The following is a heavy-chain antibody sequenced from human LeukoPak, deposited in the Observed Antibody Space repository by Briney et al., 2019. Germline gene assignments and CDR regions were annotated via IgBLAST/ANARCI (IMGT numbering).Heavy chain of an antibody. J-gene: IGHJ4*02. Sequence: GSLQLSCAASGFTFSSYGMHWVRQAPGKGLEWVAVISYDGSNKYYADSVKGRFTISRDNSKNTLYLQMNSLRAEDTAVYYCAPLSYSGGWHYFDYWGQGTLVTVSS. CDR3: APLSYSGGWHYFDY. D-gene: IGHD6-19*01. CDR1: GFTFSSYG. CDR2: ISYDGSNK. V-gene: IGHV3-30*03.